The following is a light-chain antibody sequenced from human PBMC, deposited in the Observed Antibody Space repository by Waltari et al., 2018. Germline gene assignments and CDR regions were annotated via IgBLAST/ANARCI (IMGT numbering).Light chain of an antibody. J-gene: IGKJ4*01. V-gene: IGKV3-20*01. CDR1: QSVGSNY. Sequence: EIVLTQSPGPLSLSPGERATLFCRASQSVGSNYLAWYQQIPGQAPRLLIYGASNRATGIPDRFGGSGSGTEFTLTINSLEPEDFVLYYCQQYGSSPLTFGGGTKVEIK. CDR2: GAS. CDR3: QQYGSSPLT.